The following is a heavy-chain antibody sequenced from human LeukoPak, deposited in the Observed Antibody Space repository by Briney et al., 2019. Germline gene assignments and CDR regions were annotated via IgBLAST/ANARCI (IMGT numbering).Heavy chain of an antibody. CDR2: IHIGGST. CDR3: ARDLYAVTETYYFDY. V-gene: IGHV4-39*07. CDR1: GGSISSSAYH. J-gene: IGHJ4*02. Sequence: PSETLSLTCTVSGGSISSSAYHWGWIRQPPGKGLEWIGNIHIGGSTYYNPSLKSRVTISVDTSKNQFSLKLSSVTAADTAVYYCARDLYAVTETYYFDYWGQGTLVTVSS. D-gene: IGHD4-17*01.